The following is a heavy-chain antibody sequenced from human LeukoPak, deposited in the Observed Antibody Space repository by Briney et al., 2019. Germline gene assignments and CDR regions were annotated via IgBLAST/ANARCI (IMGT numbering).Heavy chain of an antibody. D-gene: IGHD2-15*01. CDR1: GYTFTSYG. CDR2: ISAYNGNT. CDR3: AREEFGVVAATG. Sequence: ASVKVSCNASGYTFTSYGISWVRQAPGQGLEWMGWISAYNGNTNYAQKFQGRVTITTDESTSTAYMELSSLRSEDTAVYYCAREEFGVVAATGWGQGTLVTVSS. J-gene: IGHJ4*02. V-gene: IGHV1-18*01.